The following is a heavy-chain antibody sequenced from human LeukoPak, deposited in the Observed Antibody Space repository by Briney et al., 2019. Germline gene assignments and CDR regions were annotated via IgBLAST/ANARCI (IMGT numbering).Heavy chain of an antibody. CDR2: IKQDGSEK. CDR3: ARGRRGSPTYYFDY. CDR1: GFTFSSYW. D-gene: IGHD6-13*01. J-gene: IGHJ4*02. Sequence: GGSLRLSCAASGFTFSSYWMSWVRQAPGKGLEWVANIKQDGSEKYYVDSVKGRFTISRDNAKNSLYPQMNSLRAEDTAVYYCARGRRGSPTYYFDYWGQGTLVTVSS. V-gene: IGHV3-7*01.